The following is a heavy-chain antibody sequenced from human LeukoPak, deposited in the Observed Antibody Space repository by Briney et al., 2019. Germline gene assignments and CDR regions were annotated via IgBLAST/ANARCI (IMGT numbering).Heavy chain of an antibody. V-gene: IGHV4-4*02. Sequence: SETLSLTCAVSGGSISSSNWWSWVRQPPGQGLEWIGEIYHSGSTNYNPSLKSRVTISVDKSKNQFSLKLSSVTAADTAVYYCATRGYYDSSGYLRDYWGQGTLVTVSS. J-gene: IGHJ4*02. CDR3: ATRGYYDSSGYLRDY. D-gene: IGHD3-22*01. CDR1: GGSISSSNW. CDR2: IYHSGST.